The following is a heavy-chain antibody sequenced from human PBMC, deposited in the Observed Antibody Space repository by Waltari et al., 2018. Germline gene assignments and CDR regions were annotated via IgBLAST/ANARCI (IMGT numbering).Heavy chain of an antibody. D-gene: IGHD3-3*01. CDR2: CDTEDGET. V-gene: IGHV1-24*01. CDR3: ATTIFGVAFDY. J-gene: IGHJ4*02. CDR1: GYTLTALS. Sequence: QVQLVQSGAEVKKPGASVKVSCKVSGYTLTALSMHWVRQAPGKGLEWMGGCDTEDGETIYAQKFQGRVTMTEDTATDTAYRELSSLRSEDTAVEYCATTIFGVAFDYWGQGTLVTVSA.